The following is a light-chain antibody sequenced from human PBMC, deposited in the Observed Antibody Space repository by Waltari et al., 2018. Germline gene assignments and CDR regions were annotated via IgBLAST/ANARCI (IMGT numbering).Light chain of an antibody. CDR1: QSVSRA. Sequence: EIVLTQSPVTLSLSLGERATLSCRASQSVSRALAWYQQKPGQAPRLLIYDASTRATGIPDRFSGSGSGTDFSLTISRLEPDDFAVDYCQHYVRLPATFGQGTTVEI. J-gene: IGKJ1*01. V-gene: IGKV3-20*01. CDR2: DAS. CDR3: QHYVRLPAT.